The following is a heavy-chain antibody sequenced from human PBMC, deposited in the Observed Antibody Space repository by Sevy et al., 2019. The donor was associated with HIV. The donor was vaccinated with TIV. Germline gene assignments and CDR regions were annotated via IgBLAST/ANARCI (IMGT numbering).Heavy chain of an antibody. CDR2: ISSSSSYI. Sequence: GGSLRLSCAASGFTFSIYTMNWVRQAPGKGLEWVSSISSSSSYIYYKNSVKGRFSISRDNAKNALFLLMNSLRAEDTAVDYCARSLGNYYGSGTYQEDWFDPWGQGTLVTVSS. CDR1: GFTFSIYT. V-gene: IGHV3-21*01. D-gene: IGHD3-10*01. CDR3: ARSLGNYYGSGTYQEDWFDP. J-gene: IGHJ5*02.